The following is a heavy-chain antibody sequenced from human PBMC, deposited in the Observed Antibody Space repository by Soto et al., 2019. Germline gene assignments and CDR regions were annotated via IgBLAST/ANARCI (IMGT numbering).Heavy chain of an antibody. D-gene: IGHD6-13*01. J-gene: IGHJ5*02. CDR2: IDPVDSYA. CDR1: GFSFTNYW. V-gene: IGHV5-10-1*01. CDR3: ARIESIARNWFDP. Sequence: GESLKISCKGSGFSFTNYWISWVCQMPGKGLEWMGNIDPVDSYANYSPSFQGHVTFSVDTSISTAYLQWSSLKASDTAMYFCARIESIARNWFDPWGQGTLVTVSS.